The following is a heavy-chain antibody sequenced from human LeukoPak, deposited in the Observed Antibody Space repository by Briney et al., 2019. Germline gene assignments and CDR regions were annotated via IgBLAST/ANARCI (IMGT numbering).Heavy chain of an antibody. J-gene: IGHJ4*02. CDR2: IIPILGIA. V-gene: IGHV1-69*04. CDR3: ARDRPLIAAAGRAFDY. D-gene: IGHD6-13*01. CDR1: GGTSSSYA. Sequence: ASVKVSCKASGGTSSSYAISWVRQAPGQGLEWMGRIIPILGIANYAQKFQGRVTITADKSTSTAYMELSSLRSEDTAVYYCARDRPLIAAAGRAFDYWGQGTLVTVSS.